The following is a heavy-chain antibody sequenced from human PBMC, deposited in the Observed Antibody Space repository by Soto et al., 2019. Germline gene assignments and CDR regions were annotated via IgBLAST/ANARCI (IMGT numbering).Heavy chain of an antibody. D-gene: IGHD2-2*01. J-gene: IGHJ6*02. V-gene: IGHV1-69*01. CDR2: IIPIPGTA. Sequence: QVQLVQSGAEVKKPGSSVKVSCTASGGTFGSYAISWVRQAPGQGLEWMGGIIPIPGTANYAQKFQGRVTIAADESTSTAYMELSSLRSKDTAVYYCARSQGSSTSLEIYYYYYYGMDVWGQGTTVTVSS. CDR3: ARSQGSSTSLEIYYYYYYGMDV. CDR1: GGTFGSYA.